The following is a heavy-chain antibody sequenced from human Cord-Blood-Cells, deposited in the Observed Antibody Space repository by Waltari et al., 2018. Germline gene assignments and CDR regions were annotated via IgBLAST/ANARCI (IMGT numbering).Heavy chain of an antibody. CDR3: ARDHDYGDYYFDY. J-gene: IGHJ4*02. CDR1: GFTFSSYW. Sequence: EVQLVESGGGLVQPGGSLRLSCAASGFTFSSYWMSWVRQAPGKGLEWVANIKQDGSEKYYGDSGKGRFTISRDNAKNSLYLQMNGLRAEDTAVYYCARDHDYGDYYFDYWGQGTLVTVSS. D-gene: IGHD4-17*01. V-gene: IGHV3-7*01. CDR2: IKQDGSEK.